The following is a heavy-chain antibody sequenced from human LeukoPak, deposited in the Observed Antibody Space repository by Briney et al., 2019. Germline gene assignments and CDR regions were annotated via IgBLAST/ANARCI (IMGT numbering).Heavy chain of an antibody. Sequence: GESLKISCKGSGYSFTSYWISWVRQMPGKGLEWMGRIDPSDSYTNYSPSFQGHVTISADKSISTAYLQWSNLKASDTAMIYCARPIAVAGTNGMDVWGQGTTVTVSS. CDR3: ARPIAVAGTNGMDV. J-gene: IGHJ6*02. D-gene: IGHD6-19*01. CDR2: IDPSDSYT. V-gene: IGHV5-10-1*01. CDR1: GYSFTSYW.